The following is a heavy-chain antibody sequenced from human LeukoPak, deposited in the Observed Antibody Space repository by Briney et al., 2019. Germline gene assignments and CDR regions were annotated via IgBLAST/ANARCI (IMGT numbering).Heavy chain of an antibody. V-gene: IGHV3-74*01. CDR1: GFTFTTHW. CDR2: IKPDGSDT. Sequence: QPGGSLRLSCGASGFTFTTHWIHWVRQAPGKGLVWVSRIKPDGSDTNYADSVKGRFTISRDNAKNTVYLQMNSPRAEDTAVYYCARGKYGGYFIDYWGQGTLVTVSS. J-gene: IGHJ4*02. CDR3: ARGKYGGYFIDY. D-gene: IGHD5-12*01.